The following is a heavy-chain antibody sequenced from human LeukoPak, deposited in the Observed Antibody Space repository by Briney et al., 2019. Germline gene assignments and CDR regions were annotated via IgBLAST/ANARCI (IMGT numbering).Heavy chain of an antibody. Sequence: SETLSLTCAVYGGSFSGYYWSWIRQPPGKGLEWIGEINHSGSTNYNPSLKSRVTISVDTSKNQFSLKLSSVTAADTAAYYCASGGGDSSGYDYWGQGTLVTVSS. J-gene: IGHJ4*02. CDR2: INHSGST. V-gene: IGHV4-34*01. D-gene: IGHD3-22*01. CDR1: GGSFSGYY. CDR3: ASGGGDSSGYDY.